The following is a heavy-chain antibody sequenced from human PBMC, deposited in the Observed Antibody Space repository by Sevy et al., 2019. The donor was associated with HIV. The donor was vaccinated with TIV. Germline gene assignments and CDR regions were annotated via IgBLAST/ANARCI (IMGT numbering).Heavy chain of an antibody. CDR3: ARVRKGGKYCSSTSCYLAYYYGMDV. D-gene: IGHD2-2*01. CDR2: ISYDGSNK. J-gene: IGHJ6*02. CDR1: GFTFSSYA. V-gene: IGHV3-30-3*01. Sequence: GGSLRLSCAASGFTFSSYAMHWVRQAPGKGLEWVAVISYDGSNKYYADSVKGRFTISRDNSKNTLYLQMNSLRAKDTAVYYGARVRKGGKYCSSTSCYLAYYYGMDVWGQGTTVTVSS.